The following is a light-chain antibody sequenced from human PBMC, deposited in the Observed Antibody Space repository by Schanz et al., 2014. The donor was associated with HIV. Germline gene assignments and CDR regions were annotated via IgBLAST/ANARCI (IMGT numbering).Light chain of an antibody. Sequence: DIQMTQSPSTLSASVGARISITCRASQSVSTWLAWYQQKPGKAPKLLISEASILETGVPSTFSGSGSGTEFTLTISSLQPSDFTTYYCHHYGSSSFAFGQGTKLEIK. CDR3: HHYGSSSFA. CDR1: QSVSTW. V-gene: IGKV1-5*03. CDR2: EAS. J-gene: IGKJ2*01.